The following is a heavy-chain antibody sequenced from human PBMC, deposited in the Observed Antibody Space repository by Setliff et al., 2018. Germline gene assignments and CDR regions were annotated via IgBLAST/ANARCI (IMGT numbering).Heavy chain of an antibody. CDR1: GFAFASYN. CDR2: LSSANNYI. V-gene: IGHV3-21*01. J-gene: IGHJ6*04. D-gene: IGHD6-13*01. CDR3: ARAKMEESGKAQAGMDV. Sequence: GGSLRLSCAASGFAFASYNMIWVRQAPGKGLEWVSSLSSANNYIVYADSVKGRFTISRDNAKNTLHLQMDSLRAEDTAVYYCARAKMEESGKAQAGMDVWGKGTTVTVSS.